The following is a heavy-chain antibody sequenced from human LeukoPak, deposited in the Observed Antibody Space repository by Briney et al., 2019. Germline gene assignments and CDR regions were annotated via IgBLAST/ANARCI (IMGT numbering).Heavy chain of an antibody. CDR1: GGSISSYY. Sequence: PSETLSLTCTVSGGSISSYYWSWIRQPAGKGLEWIGRIYTSGSTNYNPSLKSRVTMSVDTSKNQFSLKLSSVTAADTAVYYCARIKTNYDILTGYYLGSWYFDLWGRGTLVTVSS. J-gene: IGHJ2*01. D-gene: IGHD3-9*01. CDR3: ARIKTNYDILTGYYLGSWYFDL. V-gene: IGHV4-4*07. CDR2: IYTSGST.